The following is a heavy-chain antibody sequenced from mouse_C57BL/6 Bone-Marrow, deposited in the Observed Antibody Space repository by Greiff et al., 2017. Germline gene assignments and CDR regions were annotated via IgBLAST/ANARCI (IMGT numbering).Heavy chain of an antibody. Sequence: EVNLVESGPELVKPGASVKISCKASGYSFTDYNMNWVKQSNGKSLEWIGVINPNYGTTNYNQKFKGKATLTVDQSSSTAYMQLNSLTSEYSAVYYCARGYEYDYAMDDWGQETSVTVSS. CDR1: GYSFTDYN. V-gene: IGHV1-39*01. CDR2: INPNYGTT. J-gene: IGHJ4*01. CDR3: ARGYEYDYAMDD. D-gene: IGHD2-4*01.